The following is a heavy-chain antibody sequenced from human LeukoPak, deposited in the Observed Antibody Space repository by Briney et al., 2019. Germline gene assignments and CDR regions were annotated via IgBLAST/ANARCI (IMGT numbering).Heavy chain of an antibody. Sequence: GESLQISCQGSGYSFTSYWIGWVRQLPGKGLEWIGVIYPGDSDTRYSPSFQGQVTISADKSISTAYLQWSSLKASDTAMYYCARVGADGSGSYYNDYYYYCMDVWGQGTTVTVSS. V-gene: IGHV5-51*01. J-gene: IGHJ6*02. CDR2: IYPGDSDT. CDR3: ARVGADGSGSYYNDYYYYCMDV. CDR1: GYSFTSYW. D-gene: IGHD3-10*01.